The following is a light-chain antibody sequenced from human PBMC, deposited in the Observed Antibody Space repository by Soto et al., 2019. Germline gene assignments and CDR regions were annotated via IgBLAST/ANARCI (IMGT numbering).Light chain of an antibody. CDR3: NSFISRTNRFV. CDR1: SSDIGTYNY. V-gene: IGLV2-14*01. J-gene: IGLJ1*01. CDR2: EVS. Sequence: QSVLTQPASVSGSPGQSITISCTGTSSDIGTYNYVSWYQQHPGKAPKLIIYEVSNRPSGVSDRFSGSKSGNTASLTISGLQAEDEADHFCNSFISRTNRFVFGTGTKVTVL.